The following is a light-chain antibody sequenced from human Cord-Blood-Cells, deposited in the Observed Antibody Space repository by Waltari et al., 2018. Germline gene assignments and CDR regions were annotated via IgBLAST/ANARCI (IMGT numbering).Light chain of an antibody. CDR3: SSYAGSNNFVV. CDR2: EVS. CDR1: SSAVGGYNY. J-gene: IGLJ2*01. V-gene: IGLV2-8*01. Sequence: QSALTQPPSASGSPGQSVTISCTGTSSAVGGYNYVSWYQQHPGKAPKLMIYEVSKRPSGVPGRFSGSKSGNTASLTVSGLQAEDEAEYYCSSYAGSNNFVVFGGGTKLTVL.